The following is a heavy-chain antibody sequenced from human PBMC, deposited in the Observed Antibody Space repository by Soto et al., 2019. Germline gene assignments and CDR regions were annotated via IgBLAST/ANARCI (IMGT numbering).Heavy chain of an antibody. J-gene: IGHJ5*02. V-gene: IGHV1-18*04. D-gene: IGHD5-12*01. CDR1: GYPFSKYG. CDR3: ATSYDSGFDP. CDR2: IKPDNGDT. Sequence: QLQLVKSGAAVERPGASVRVSCKAYGYPFSKYGISWIRQAPGQGLEWMGWIKPDNGDTNYAQKFQGRVTITTDTSSNAAYMELRSLRSDDTAVYYCATSYDSGFDPGGQGTLVSVSS.